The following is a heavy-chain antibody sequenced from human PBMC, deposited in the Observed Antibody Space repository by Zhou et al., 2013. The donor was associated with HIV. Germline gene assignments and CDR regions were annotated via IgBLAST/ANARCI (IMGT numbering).Heavy chain of an antibody. CDR2: IIPMFGTS. J-gene: IGHJ5*02. Sequence: QVQLVQSGTEVKKPGSSVKVSCKASGDIFSSYAISWVRQAPGQGLEWMGGIIPMFGTSNYAQKFQGRVTITTDESTSTVYMELSSLRSEDTAVYYCARVGPQDYGGNSNWFDPWGQGTLVTVSS. V-gene: IGHV1-69*05. D-gene: IGHD4-17*01. CDR1: GDIFSSYA. CDR3: ARVGPQDYGGNSNWFDP.